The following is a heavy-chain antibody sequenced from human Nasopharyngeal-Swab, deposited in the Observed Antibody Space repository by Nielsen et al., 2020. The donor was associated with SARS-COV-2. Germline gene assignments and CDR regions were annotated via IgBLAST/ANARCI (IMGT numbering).Heavy chain of an antibody. CDR1: GFIFNSYW. CDR2: INQDGSEK. Sequence: GGSLRLSCAASGFIFNSYWMNWVRQAPGKGLEWVANINQDGSEKDYVDSVKGRFTISRDNAKKSLSLQMNSLRAEDTAVYYCANLYSSRENYWGQGILVTVSS. J-gene: IGHJ4*02. D-gene: IGHD6-13*01. V-gene: IGHV3-7*02. CDR3: ANLYSSRENY.